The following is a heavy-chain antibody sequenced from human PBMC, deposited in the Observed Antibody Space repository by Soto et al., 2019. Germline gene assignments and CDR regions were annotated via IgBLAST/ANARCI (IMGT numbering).Heavy chain of an antibody. CDR1: GDSISNLDYF. D-gene: IGHD7-27*01. CDR2: IYKSATT. Sequence: SETLSLTCSVSGDSISNLDYFWAWIRQPPGQALEYIGYIYKSATTYYNPSFESRVAISVDTSKSQFSLNVTSVTAADTAVYFCARGRYCLTGRCFPNWYDSWGQGALVTVSS. J-gene: IGHJ5*01. CDR3: ARGRYCLTGRCFPNWYDS. V-gene: IGHV4-30-4*01.